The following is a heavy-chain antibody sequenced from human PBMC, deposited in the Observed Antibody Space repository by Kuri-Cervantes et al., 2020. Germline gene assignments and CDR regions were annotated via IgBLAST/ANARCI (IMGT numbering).Heavy chain of an antibody. Sequence: GSLRLSCTVSGGSVSSGSYYWSWIRQPPGKGLEWIGSIYYSGSTNYNPSLKSRVTISVDTSKNQFSLKLSSVTAADTAVYYCARELYSGSTANWFDPWGQGTLVTVSS. CDR3: ARELYSGSTANWFDP. CDR2: IYYSGST. D-gene: IGHD1-26*01. CDR1: GGSVSSGSYY. J-gene: IGHJ5*02. V-gene: IGHV4-61*01.